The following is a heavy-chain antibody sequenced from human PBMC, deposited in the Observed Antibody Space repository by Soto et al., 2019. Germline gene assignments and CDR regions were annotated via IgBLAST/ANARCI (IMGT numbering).Heavy chain of an antibody. CDR1: GGTFSTFG. D-gene: IGHD2-21*01. J-gene: IGHJ6*02. V-gene: IGHV1-69*01. CDR2: IIPVFRSV. CDR3: ASVLWVSHNGVIYSYSAMDV. Sequence: QVQLVQSGAEVKNPGSSVKVSCKASGGTFSTFGISWVRQAPGHGLEWMGGIIPVFRSVKYAQKFQGRVTLTADESTRTASMGLSRLRSEDTPEYGCASVLWVSHNGVIYSYSAMDVWAPGTTVTVSS.